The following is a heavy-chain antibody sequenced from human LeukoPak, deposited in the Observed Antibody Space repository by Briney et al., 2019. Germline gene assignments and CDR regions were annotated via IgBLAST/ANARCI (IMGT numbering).Heavy chain of an antibody. V-gene: IGHV1-69*01. Sequence: SVKVSCKASGGTFSSYAISWVRQAPGQGLEWMGGIIPIFGTANYAQKFQGRVTITADESTSTAYMELSSLRSKDTAVYYCARGLGYCSGGSCYFPYYFDYWGQGTLVTVSS. CDR1: GGTFSSYA. CDR3: ARGLGYCSGGSCYFPYYFDY. J-gene: IGHJ4*02. CDR2: IIPIFGTA. D-gene: IGHD2-15*01.